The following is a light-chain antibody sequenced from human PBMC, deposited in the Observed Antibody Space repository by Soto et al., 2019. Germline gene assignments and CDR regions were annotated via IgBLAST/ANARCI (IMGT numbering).Light chain of an antibody. CDR2: TTS. CDR1: QFISTY. J-gene: IGKJ5*01. Sequence: DIQMTQSPSSLSASVGDTVTITCRPSQFISTYLNWYQQKPGKAPNLLIYTTSSLHSGVPSRFSGSGSGTDFTLTISSIQPEDFATYYCQQSYSAPITFGQWTRREIK. CDR3: QQSYSAPIT. V-gene: IGKV1-39*01.